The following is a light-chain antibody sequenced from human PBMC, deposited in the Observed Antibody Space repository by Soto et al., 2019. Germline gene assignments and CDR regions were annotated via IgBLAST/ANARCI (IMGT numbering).Light chain of an antibody. Sequence: DIPMTQSPSTLSASVGDRVTITCRASQSISNRLAWYQQKPGKAPKILIYAASTLRSGVPSRFSGSGSGTEFTLTISSLQPEDFGTYYCQQSYSTPWTFGQGTKVDIK. V-gene: IGKV1-39*01. J-gene: IGKJ1*01. CDR2: AAS. CDR3: QQSYSTPWT. CDR1: QSISNR.